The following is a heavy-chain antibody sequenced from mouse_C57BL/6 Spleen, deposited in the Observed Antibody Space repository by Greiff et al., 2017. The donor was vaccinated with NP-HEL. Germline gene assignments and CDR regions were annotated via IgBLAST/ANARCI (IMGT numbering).Heavy chain of an antibody. Sequence: EVHLVESGGGLVKPGGSLKLSCAASGFTFSDYGMHWVRQAPEKGLEWVAYISSGSSTIYYADKVKGRFTISRDNAKNTLFLQMTSLMSEDTAMYYCARRYYGSSYFDYWGQGTTLTVSS. V-gene: IGHV5-17*01. D-gene: IGHD1-1*01. CDR1: GFTFSDYG. CDR3: ARRYYGSSYFDY. J-gene: IGHJ2*01. CDR2: ISSGSSTI.